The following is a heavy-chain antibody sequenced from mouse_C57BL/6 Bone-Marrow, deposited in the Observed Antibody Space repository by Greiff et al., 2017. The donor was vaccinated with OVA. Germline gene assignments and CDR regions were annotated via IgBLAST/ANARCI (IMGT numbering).Heavy chain of an antibody. D-gene: IGHD2-5*01. Sequence: VQGVESGAELVKPGASVKLSCKASGYTFTEYTIHWVKQRSGQGLEWIGWFYPGSGSIKYNEKFKDKATLTADKSSSTVYMELSRLTSEDSAVYFCARHEDGGYSKGGAMDYWGQGTSVTVSS. CDR3: ARHEDGGYSKGGAMDY. CDR1: GYTFTEYT. V-gene: IGHV1-62-2*01. CDR2: FYPGSGSI. J-gene: IGHJ4*01.